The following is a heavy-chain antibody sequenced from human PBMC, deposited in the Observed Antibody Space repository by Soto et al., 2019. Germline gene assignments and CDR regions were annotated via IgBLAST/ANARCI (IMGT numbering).Heavy chain of an antibody. V-gene: IGHV3-23*04. CDR3: AKARRAVAGSYYFDP. Sequence: EVQLEESGGGLVQPGGSLRLSCVASGFTFSNYGMTWVRQAPGKGLEWVSVMSGSGAGAHSADAVKGRFIISRDNSKKTLYLQMDTVAVEDTAVYYCAKARRAVAGSYYFDPWGQGTVVIVSS. D-gene: IGHD6-19*01. CDR1: GFTFSNYG. CDR2: MSGSGAGA. J-gene: IGHJ4*02.